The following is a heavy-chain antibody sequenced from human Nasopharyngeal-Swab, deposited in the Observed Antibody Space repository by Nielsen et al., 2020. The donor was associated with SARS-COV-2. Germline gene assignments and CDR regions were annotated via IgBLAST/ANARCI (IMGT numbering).Heavy chain of an antibody. V-gene: IGHV3-21*01. CDR3: ARDRSNWGSYYYYYGMDV. CDR2: ISSSSSYI. Sequence: WIRQPPGKGLEWVSSISSSSSYIYYADSVKGRFTIFRDNAKNSLYLQMNSLRAEDTAVYYCARDRSNWGSYYYYYGMDVWGQGTTVTVSS. D-gene: IGHD7-27*01. J-gene: IGHJ6*02.